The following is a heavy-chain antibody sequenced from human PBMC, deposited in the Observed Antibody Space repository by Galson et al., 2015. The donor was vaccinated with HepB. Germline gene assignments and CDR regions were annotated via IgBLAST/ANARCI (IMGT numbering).Heavy chain of an antibody. Sequence: SLRLSCAASGFTFSSYGMHWVRQAPGKGLEWVAVIWYDGSNKYYADSVKGRFTISRDDSKSIAYLQMNSLKTEDTAVYNCTRVPQIYYYDFWSGYDFSDYWGQRTLVTVSS. CDR3: TRVPQIYYYDFWSGYDFSDY. CDR2: IWYDGSNK. J-gene: IGHJ4*02. V-gene: IGHV3-33*01. D-gene: IGHD3-3*01. CDR1: GFTFSSYG.